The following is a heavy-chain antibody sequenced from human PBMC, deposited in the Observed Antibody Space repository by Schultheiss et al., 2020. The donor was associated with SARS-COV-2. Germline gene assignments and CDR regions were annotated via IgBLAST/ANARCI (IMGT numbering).Heavy chain of an antibody. J-gene: IGHJ6*02. Sequence: ASVKVSCKASGYTFTSYGISWVRQAPGQGLEWMGWISAYNGNTNYAQKFQGRVTMTRNTSISTAYMELSSLRSEDTAVYYCARLSDREAFYYYGLDVWGQGTTVTVSS. CDR2: ISAYNGNT. CDR3: ARLSDREAFYYYGLDV. CDR1: GYTFTSYG. V-gene: IGHV1-18*01. D-gene: IGHD1-14*01.